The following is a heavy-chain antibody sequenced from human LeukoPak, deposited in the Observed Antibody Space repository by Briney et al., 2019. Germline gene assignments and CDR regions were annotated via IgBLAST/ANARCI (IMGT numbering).Heavy chain of an antibody. CDR3: ARDEGGPVDY. CDR2: ISSNNGNT. Sequence: ASVKVSCKASGYTFTSHGISWVRQAPGQGLEWMGWISSNNGNTKYAQKFQGRVTMTTETSTSTAYMELRSLRSDDTAVYYCARDEGGPVDYWGQGTLVTVSS. V-gene: IGHV1-18*01. D-gene: IGHD3-16*01. CDR1: GYTFTSHG. J-gene: IGHJ4*02.